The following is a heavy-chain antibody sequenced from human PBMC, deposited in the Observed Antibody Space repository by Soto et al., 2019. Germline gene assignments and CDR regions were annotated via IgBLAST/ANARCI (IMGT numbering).Heavy chain of an antibody. J-gene: IGHJ4*02. D-gene: IGHD1-26*01. CDR3: TTGGIVGASFYDPTLNQGY. V-gene: IGHV3-15*01. CDR1: GFTFSSYA. Sequence: EVQLLESGGGLVQPGGSLRLSCAASGFTFSSYAVSWVRQAPGKGLEWVGRIKSKTDGGTTDYAAPVKGRFTISRDDSKNTLYLQMNSLKSEDTAVYYCTTGGIVGASFYDPTLNQGYWGQGTLVTVSS. CDR2: IKSKTDGGTT.